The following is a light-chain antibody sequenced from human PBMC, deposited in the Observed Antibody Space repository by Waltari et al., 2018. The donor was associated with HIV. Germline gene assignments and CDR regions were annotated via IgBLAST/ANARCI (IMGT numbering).Light chain of an antibody. J-gene: IGLJ3*02. CDR2: DTN. CDR3: LLSYSGTRV. Sequence: QAVVTQEPSLTVSPGGTVTPTCGSSTGAVTSGHSPYWFQQKPGQAPRTLIYDTNTKHSWTPARFSGSLLGGKAALTLSGAQPEDEAEYYCLLSYSGTRVFGGGTKLTVL. V-gene: IGLV7-46*01. CDR1: TGAVTSGHS.